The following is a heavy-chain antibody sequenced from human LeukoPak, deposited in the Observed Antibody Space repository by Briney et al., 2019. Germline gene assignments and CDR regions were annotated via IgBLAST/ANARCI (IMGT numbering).Heavy chain of an antibody. J-gene: IGHJ4*02. CDR3: ARDPGVSVAAYYFDY. CDR1: RYTFTGYY. Sequence: GASEKVSCKASRYTFTGYYMHWVRQAPGQGLEWMGWINPNSGGTNYAQKFQGRVTMTRDTSISTAYMELSRLRSDDTAVYYCARDPGVSVAAYYFDYWGQGTLVTVSS. CDR2: INPNSGGT. V-gene: IGHV1-2*02. D-gene: IGHD6-19*01.